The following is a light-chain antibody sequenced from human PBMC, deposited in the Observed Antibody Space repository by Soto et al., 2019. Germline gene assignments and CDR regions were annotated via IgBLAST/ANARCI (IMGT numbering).Light chain of an antibody. J-gene: IGKJ5*01. CDR3: MQSTQLPPT. V-gene: IGKV2D-29*02. Sequence: DVLMTQTRLSLSFAPAQPSSISCESSQSLLHITGETFLFWYLQKPGQSPQLLIYEVSTRVSGVPDRFSGSGSGTDFTLEISRVETDDVGIYYCMQSTQLPPTFGQGTRLEIK. CDR1: QSLLHITGETF. CDR2: EVS.